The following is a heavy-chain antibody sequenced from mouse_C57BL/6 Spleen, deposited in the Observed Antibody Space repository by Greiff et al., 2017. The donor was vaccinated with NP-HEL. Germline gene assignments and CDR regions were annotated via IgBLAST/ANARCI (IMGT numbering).Heavy chain of an antibody. V-gene: IGHV1-82*01. D-gene: IGHD3-2*02. J-gene: IGHJ4*01. CDR3: ARWGSGYDYYAMDY. Sequence: QVQLQQSGPELVKPGASVKISCKASGYAFSSSWMNWVKQRPGKGLEWIGRIYPGDGDTNYNGKFKGKATLTADKSSRTAYMQLSSLTSEDSAVYFCARWGSGYDYYAMDYWGQGTSVTVSS. CDR1: GYAFSSSW. CDR2: IYPGDGDT.